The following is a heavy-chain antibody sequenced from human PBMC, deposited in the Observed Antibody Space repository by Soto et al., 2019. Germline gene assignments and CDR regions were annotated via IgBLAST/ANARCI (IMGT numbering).Heavy chain of an antibody. CDR1: GFTFSSYA. CDR2: ISYDGSNK. CDR3: ARDSGIQLWSRYFDL. J-gene: IGHJ2*01. V-gene: IGHV3-30-3*01. D-gene: IGHD5-18*01. Sequence: GGSLRLSCAASGFTFSSYAMHWVRQAPGKGLEWVAVISYDGSNKYYADSVKGRFTISRDNSKNTLYLQMNSLRAEDTAVYYCARDSGIQLWSRYFDLWGRGTLVTVSS.